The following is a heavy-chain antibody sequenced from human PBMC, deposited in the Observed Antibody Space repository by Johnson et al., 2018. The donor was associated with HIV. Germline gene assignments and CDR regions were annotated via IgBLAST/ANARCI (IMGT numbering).Heavy chain of an antibody. J-gene: IGHJ3*02. V-gene: IGHV3-33*06. CDR2: MWYDGSNK. Sequence: QVQLVESGGGVVQPGRSLRLSCAASGFTFSTYGMHWVRQAPGKGLEWVAVMWYDGSNKYYADSVKGRFTISRDNSKNTLYLQMNSRRAEDTAVYYCAKGPYYYDSSDDTDAFDIWGQGTMVTVSS. D-gene: IGHD3-22*01. CDR1: GFTFSTYG. CDR3: AKGPYYYDSSDDTDAFDI.